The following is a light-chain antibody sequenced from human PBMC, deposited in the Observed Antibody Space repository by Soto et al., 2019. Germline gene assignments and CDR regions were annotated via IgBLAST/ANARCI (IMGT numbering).Light chain of an antibody. J-gene: IGKJ1*01. CDR3: QQCYSTPRA. CDR1: QSLSSSY. CDR2: GAS. V-gene: IGKV3-20*01. Sequence: EIVLTQSPGTLSLSPGERATLSCRASQSLSSSYLAWYHQKPGQAPRLLIYGASSRATGIPDRFTGSGSGTDFTLTISRLQPEDYAVYYCQQCYSTPRAFGQGTKVDIK.